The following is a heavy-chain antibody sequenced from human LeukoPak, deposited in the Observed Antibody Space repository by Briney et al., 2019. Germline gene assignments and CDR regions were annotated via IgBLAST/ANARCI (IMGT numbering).Heavy chain of an antibody. CDR1: GGSFSGYY. CDR3: AIPQPRAIFGVVTPYYFDY. CDR2: INHSGST. D-gene: IGHD3-3*01. Sequence: SETLSLTCAVYGGSFSGYYWRWIRQPPGKGREGIGEINHSGSTNYNPSLNSRLTISVDTSKNHFSLKLSSVTAADTAVYYCAIPQPRAIFGVVTPYYFDYWGQGTLVTVSS. V-gene: IGHV4-34*01. J-gene: IGHJ4*02.